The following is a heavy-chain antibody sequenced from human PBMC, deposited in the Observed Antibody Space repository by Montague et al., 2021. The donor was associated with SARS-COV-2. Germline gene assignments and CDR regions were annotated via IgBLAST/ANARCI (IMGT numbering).Heavy chain of an antibody. V-gene: IGHV4-59*01. Sequence: SETLSLTCAVSGASITGFYWSWIRQPPGKGLEWIGYIHYSGITNYNPSLRSRVTMSIDMPKNRFSLNLRSVTAADTAIYFCACITELLPVDFWGQGTPVSVSS. D-gene: IGHD3-10*01. CDR3: ACITELLPVDF. CDR2: IHYSGIT. CDR1: GASITGFY. J-gene: IGHJ4*02.